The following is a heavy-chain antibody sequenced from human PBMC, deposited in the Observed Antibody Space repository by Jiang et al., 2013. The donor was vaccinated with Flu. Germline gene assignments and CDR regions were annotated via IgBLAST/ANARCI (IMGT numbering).Heavy chain of an antibody. CDR1: GYDFSTYW. D-gene: IGHD1-26*01. V-gene: IGHV5-51*01. CDR3: ARRSGSYTY. Sequence: VQLVESGSEVKKPGESLEISCKGSGYDFSTYWIAWVRQLPGKGLEWMGIIFPDDSDTRYSPSFQGQVTISADKSISTAYVQWSSLKASDSAMYYCARRSGSYTYWGQGTLVTVSS. J-gene: IGHJ4*02. CDR2: IFPDDSDT.